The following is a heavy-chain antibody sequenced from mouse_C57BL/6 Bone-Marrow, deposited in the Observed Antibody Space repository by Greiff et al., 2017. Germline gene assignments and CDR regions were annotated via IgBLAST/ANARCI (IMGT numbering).Heavy chain of an antibody. CDR2: IYPGSGST. CDR1: GYTFTSYW. CDR3: TRPYYSNYWYFDV. Sequence: QVQLQQPGAELVKPGASVKMSCKASGYTFTSYWITWVKQRPGQGLEWIGDIYPGSGSTNYNEKFNSKATLTVDTSSSTAYMQLSSLTAEDSAVYYCTRPYYSNYWYFDVWGTGTTVTVSS. J-gene: IGHJ1*03. D-gene: IGHD2-5*01. V-gene: IGHV1-55*01.